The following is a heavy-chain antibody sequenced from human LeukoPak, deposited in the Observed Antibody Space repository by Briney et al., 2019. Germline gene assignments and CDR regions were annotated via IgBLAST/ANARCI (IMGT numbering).Heavy chain of an antibody. V-gene: IGHV4-59*02. CDR2: IYYSGST. CDR3: ARGGELQNFDY. D-gene: IGHD1-26*01. Sequence: SETLSLTCTVSGDSVSSYYWSWIRQPPGKGLEWIGYIYYSGSTNYNPSLKSRVTISVDTSKNQFSLKLSSVTAADTAVYYCARGGELQNFDYWGQGTLVTVSS. J-gene: IGHJ4*02. CDR1: GDSVSSYY.